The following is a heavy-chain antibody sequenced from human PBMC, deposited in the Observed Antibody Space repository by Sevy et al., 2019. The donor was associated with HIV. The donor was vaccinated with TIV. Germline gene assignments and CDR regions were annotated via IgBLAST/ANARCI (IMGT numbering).Heavy chain of an antibody. CDR1: GYTFTSYY. J-gene: IGHJ5*02. CDR3: ARDRIAAAGTKRDSAFDP. V-gene: IGHV1-46*01. Sequence: ASVKVSCKASGYTFTSYYMHWVRQAPGQGLEWMGIINPSGGSTSYAQKFQGRVTMTRDTSTSTVFMELSSLRSEDTAVYYCARDRIAAAGTKRDSAFDPWGQGTLVTVSS. D-gene: IGHD6-13*01. CDR2: INPSGGST.